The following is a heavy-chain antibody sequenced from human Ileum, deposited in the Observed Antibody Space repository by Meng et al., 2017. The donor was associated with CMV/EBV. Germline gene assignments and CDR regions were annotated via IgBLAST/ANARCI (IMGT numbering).Heavy chain of an antibody. CDR3: ARDLRYYTFDS. Sequence: GGSLSLSCVASGFTLSEHRMAWARQAPGKGLEWVAYIWKDGRQIYYVDSVKGRFTISRVNAKNSLYLQMNSLRAEDTARYYCARDLRYYTFDSWGQGTLVTVSS. V-gene: IGHV3-7*01. CDR2: IWKDGRQI. CDR1: GFTLSEHR. J-gene: IGHJ4*02. D-gene: IGHD3-3*01.